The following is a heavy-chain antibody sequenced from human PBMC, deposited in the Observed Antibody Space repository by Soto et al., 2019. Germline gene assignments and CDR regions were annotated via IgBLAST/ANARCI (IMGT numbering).Heavy chain of an antibody. V-gene: IGHV3-7*01. D-gene: IGHD3-10*01. J-gene: IGHJ3*02. CDR1: GFTFSSYW. CDR2: IKQDGSEK. CDR3: ARGYGSGSYNAFDI. Sequence: GGSLRLSCAASGFTFSSYWMSWVRQAPGKGLEWVANIKQDGSEKYYVDSVKGRFTISRDNAKNSLYLQMNSLRAEDTAVYYCARGYGSGSYNAFDIWGQGTIVTVSS.